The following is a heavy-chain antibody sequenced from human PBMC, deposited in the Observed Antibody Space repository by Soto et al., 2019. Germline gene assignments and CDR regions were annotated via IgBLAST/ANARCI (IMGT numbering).Heavy chain of an antibody. CDR1: GGSISSSSYY. CDR2: IYYSGST. D-gene: IGHD2-2*01. Sequence: SSETLSLTCTVSGGSISSSSYYWGWIRQPPGKGLEWIGSIYYSGSTYYNPSLKSRVTISVDTSKNQFSLKLSSVTAADTAVYYCASLFYCSSTSCYYYYGMDVWGQGTTVTVSS. CDR3: ASLFYCSSTSCYYYYGMDV. J-gene: IGHJ6*02. V-gene: IGHV4-39*01.